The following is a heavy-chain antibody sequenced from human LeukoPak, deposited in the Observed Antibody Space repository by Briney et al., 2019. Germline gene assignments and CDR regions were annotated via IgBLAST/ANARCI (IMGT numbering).Heavy chain of an antibody. V-gene: IGHV3-30*18. J-gene: IGHJ4*02. CDR2: ISYDGSNK. D-gene: IGHD3-22*01. Sequence: GGSLRLSCAASGFIFSGAYMTWVRQPPGKGLEWVAVISYDGSNKYYADSVKGRFTISRDNSKNTLYLQMNSLRAEDTAVYYCAKDFYYDSSGPFDYWGQGTLVTVSS. CDR1: GFIFSGAY. CDR3: AKDFYYDSSGPFDY.